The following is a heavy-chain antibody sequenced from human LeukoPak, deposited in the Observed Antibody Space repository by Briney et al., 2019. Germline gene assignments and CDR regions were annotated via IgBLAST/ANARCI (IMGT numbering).Heavy chain of an antibody. D-gene: IGHD3-9*01. CDR2: IYLGDSHT. CDR1: GYSITTFW. Sequence: GESLKISCKGSGYSITTFWIGWVRQMPGKGLEWLGLIYLGDSHTSHSPSSFQGQVTISADKSISTAYLQWSSLKASDTAMYYCARQLDDILTGYYLPDLLSPFGYWGQGTLVTVSS. CDR3: ARQLDDILTGYYLPDLLSPFGY. J-gene: IGHJ4*02. V-gene: IGHV5-51*01.